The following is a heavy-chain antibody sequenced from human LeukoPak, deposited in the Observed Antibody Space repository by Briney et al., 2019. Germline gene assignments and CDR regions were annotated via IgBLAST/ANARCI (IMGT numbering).Heavy chain of an antibody. CDR1: GFTCSSYS. CDR2: ISSSSYI. J-gene: IGHJ4*02. D-gene: IGHD6-13*01. CDR3: ARGSVAAAALDY. V-gene: IGHV3-21*01. Sequence: PGGSLRLSCAASGFTCSSYSMNWVRQAPGKGLEWVSSISSSSYIYYADSVKGRFTISRDNAKNSLYLQMNSLRAEDTAVYYCARGSVAAAALDYWGQGTLVTVSS.